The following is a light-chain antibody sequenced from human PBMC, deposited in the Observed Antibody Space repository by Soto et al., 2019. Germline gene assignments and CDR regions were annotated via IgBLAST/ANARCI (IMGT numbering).Light chain of an antibody. CDR3: QHSRT. Sequence: VLTQSPGTLSLSQGERATLASRASKRVSHNFLSWYQQKPGQAPRLLISPASSMAPGIPDRFSGSGSGTDVTLTIGRMEPEAFAGYYCQHSRTFGQGNKLEI. V-gene: IGKV3-20*01. CDR2: PAS. J-gene: IGKJ2*01. CDR1: KRVSHNF.